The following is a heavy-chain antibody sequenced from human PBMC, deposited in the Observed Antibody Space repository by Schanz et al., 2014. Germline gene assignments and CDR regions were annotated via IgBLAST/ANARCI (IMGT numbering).Heavy chain of an antibody. D-gene: IGHD2-8*02. Sequence: QVQLVQSGAEVKKPGASVKVSCKASGHPLTAYYMHWVRQAPGQGLEWMGRINPNSGGTNYAQKFQGWVTMTRDTSISTAYMEVSRLKSDDTAMYYCATMWGYCTATACQILEVLDVWGQGTMVTVSS. CDR3: ATMWGYCTATACQILEVLDV. J-gene: IGHJ3*01. CDR1: GHPLTAYY. V-gene: IGHV1-2*04. CDR2: INPNSGGT.